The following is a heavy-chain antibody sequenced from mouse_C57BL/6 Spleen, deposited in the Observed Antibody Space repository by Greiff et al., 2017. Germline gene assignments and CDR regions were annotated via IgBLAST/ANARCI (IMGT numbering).Heavy chain of an antibody. J-gene: IGHJ3*01. D-gene: IGHD2-5*01. CDR1: GYTFTSYW. CDR2: IDPSDSDT. V-gene: IGHV1-52*01. Sequence: QVQLQQPGAELVRPGSSVKLSCKASGYTFTSYWMHWVKQRPIQGLEWIGNIDPSDSDTHYNQKFKDKATLTVDKSSSTAYMQLSSLTSEDSAVYYCAADYSNYTGFAYWGQGTLVTVSA. CDR3: AADYSNYTGFAY.